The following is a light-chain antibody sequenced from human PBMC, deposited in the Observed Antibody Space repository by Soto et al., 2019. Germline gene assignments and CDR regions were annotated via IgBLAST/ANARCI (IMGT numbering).Light chain of an antibody. CDR2: KAS. Sequence: DIKMTQSPSTLSASVGDRVTITCRASQSISIWLAWYQQKPGKDPKLLIYKASSLESGVPSRFSGSGSGTEFTLTISSLQPDDFATYYCQHYNSYSWTFGQGTKVEIK. V-gene: IGKV1-5*03. CDR1: QSISIW. J-gene: IGKJ1*01. CDR3: QHYNSYSWT.